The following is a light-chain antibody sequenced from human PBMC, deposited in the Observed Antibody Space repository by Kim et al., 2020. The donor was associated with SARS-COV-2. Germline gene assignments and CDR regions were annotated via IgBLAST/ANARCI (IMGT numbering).Light chain of an antibody. CDR2: KAS. CDR1: QSISS. V-gene: IGKV1-5*03. Sequence: SASVGDSITITCRASQSISSLAWYQQKPGKAPKLLIYKASSLESGVPSRFSGSGSGTEFTLTISSLQPDDFATYYCQQYNSYSWTFGQGTKVEIK. J-gene: IGKJ1*01. CDR3: QQYNSYSWT.